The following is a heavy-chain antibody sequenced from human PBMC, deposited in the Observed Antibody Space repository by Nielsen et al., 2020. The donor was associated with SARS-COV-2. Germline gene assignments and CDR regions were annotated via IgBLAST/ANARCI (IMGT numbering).Heavy chain of an antibody. CDR3: ARDVGSGGYCSGDRCYGDASDI. CDR2: ISSGSTFS. J-gene: IGHJ3*02. D-gene: IGHD2-15*01. CDR1: GFTFSDYY. V-gene: IGHV3-11*05. Sequence: GGSLRLSCAASGFTFSDYYMSWIRQAPGKGLEWVSYISSGSTFSNHADSVKGRFTISRDNAKNSLYLQMNSLRAEDTAVYYCARDVGSGGYCSGDRCYGDASDIWGRGTMVTVSS.